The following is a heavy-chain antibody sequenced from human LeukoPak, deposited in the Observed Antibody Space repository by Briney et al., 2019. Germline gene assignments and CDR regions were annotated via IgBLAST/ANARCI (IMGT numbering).Heavy chain of an antibody. Sequence: GGSLRLSCAASGFTFSNYAMSWVRQAPGKGLEWVSAISGSGGSTYYADSVKGRFTISRDISKNTLYLEMDSLRGEDTAVYYCARAYDSSWHNFDYWGQGSLVTVSS. J-gene: IGHJ4*02. V-gene: IGHV3-23*01. D-gene: IGHD6-13*01. CDR2: ISGSGGST. CDR3: ARAYDSSWHNFDY. CDR1: GFTFSNYA.